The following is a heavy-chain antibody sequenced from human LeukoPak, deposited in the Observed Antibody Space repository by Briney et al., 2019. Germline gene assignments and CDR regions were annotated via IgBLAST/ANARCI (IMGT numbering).Heavy chain of an antibody. CDR3: ARQPLVRDCGGDCEFDY. J-gene: IGHJ4*02. D-gene: IGHD2-21*02. Sequence: GESLKISCKGSGYTFATYWIGWVRQMPGKGLEWMGIIYPGDSRTTYSPSFQGQVTISADKSISTAYLQWTSLKASDTAIYYCARQPLVRDCGGDCEFDYWGQGTRVSVSS. CDR1: GYTFATYW. CDR2: IYPGDSRT. V-gene: IGHV5-51*01.